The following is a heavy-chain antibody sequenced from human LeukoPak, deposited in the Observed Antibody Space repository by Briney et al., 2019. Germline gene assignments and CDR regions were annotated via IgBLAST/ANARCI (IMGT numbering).Heavy chain of an antibody. Sequence: ASVKVSCKASGYTFTDYYMHWVRQAPGQGFEWMGWINPNDGDTNYAQKFQGRVTMTRDTSISTAHVEVSRLRSDDTAVYYCARANFLYCSSTTCLFDYWGQGTLVTVSS. V-gene: IGHV1-2*02. CDR1: GYTFTDYY. CDR3: ARANFLYCSSTTCLFDY. J-gene: IGHJ4*02. D-gene: IGHD2-2*01. CDR2: INPNDGDT.